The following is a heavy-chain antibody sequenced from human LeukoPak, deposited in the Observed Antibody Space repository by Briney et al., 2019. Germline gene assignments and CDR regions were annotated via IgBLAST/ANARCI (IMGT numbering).Heavy chain of an antibody. D-gene: IGHD3-9*01. V-gene: IGHV1-69*13. Sequence: ASVKVSCKASGATFSDFVISWVRQAPGQGLNWMGGISPLLDASKHTQKFQDRVTITADESTSTAYMELSDLRPADTAVYYCATYDVLTGFEYWGQGTLVTVSS. J-gene: IGHJ4*02. CDR2: ISPLLDAS. CDR3: ATYDVLTGFEY. CDR1: GATFSDFV.